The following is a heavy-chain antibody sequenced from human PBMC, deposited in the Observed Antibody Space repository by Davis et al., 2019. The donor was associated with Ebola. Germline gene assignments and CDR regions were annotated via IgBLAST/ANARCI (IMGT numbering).Heavy chain of an antibody. J-gene: IGHJ4*02. Sequence: SETLSLTCTVSGGSISSSSYYWGGIRQPPGRGLEWIVSIDYSGSTYYNPSLKNRVTISVDTSKNQFSLELSSVTAADTAVYFCARGDHCISGSCYFEYWGQGRLVTVSS. CDR1: GGSISSSSYY. CDR3: ARGDHCISGSCYFEY. V-gene: IGHV4-39*07. D-gene: IGHD2-2*01. CDR2: IDYSGST.